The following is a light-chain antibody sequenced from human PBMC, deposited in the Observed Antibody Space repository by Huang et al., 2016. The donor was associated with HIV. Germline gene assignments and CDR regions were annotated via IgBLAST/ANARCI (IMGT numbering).Light chain of an antibody. CDR2: WAS. Sequence: IVMTQSPESLAVSLGERASINCKSSQSRLYRSNNKNYLALYQKKKGHPPTLLIYWASVRDVGVPERFSGGGSGTNFTLTINSLQADDVAVYYCQQHYGRQSTFGQGT. V-gene: IGKV4-1*01. CDR1: QSRLYRSNNKNY. CDR3: QQHYGRQST. J-gene: IGKJ1*01.